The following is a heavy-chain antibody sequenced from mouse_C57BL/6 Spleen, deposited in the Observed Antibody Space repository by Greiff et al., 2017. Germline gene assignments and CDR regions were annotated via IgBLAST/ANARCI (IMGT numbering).Heavy chain of an antibody. J-gene: IGHJ3*01. Sequence: DVMLVESGGGLVKPGGSLKLSCAASGFTFSSYAMSWVRQTPEKRLEWVATISDGGSYTYYPDNVKGRFTISRDNAKNNLYLQMSHLKSEDTAMYYCARDAYGSSLAWFAYWGQGTLVTVSA. CDR3: ARDAYGSSLAWFAY. V-gene: IGHV5-4*01. D-gene: IGHD1-1*01. CDR1: GFTFSSYA. CDR2: ISDGGSYT.